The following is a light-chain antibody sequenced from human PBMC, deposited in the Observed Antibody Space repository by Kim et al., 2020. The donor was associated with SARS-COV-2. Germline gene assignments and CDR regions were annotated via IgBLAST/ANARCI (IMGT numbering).Light chain of an antibody. CDR1: QSVSTS. CDR2: DTS. V-gene: IGKV3-15*01. J-gene: IGKJ4*01. CDR3: QQYNSWPLLS. Sequence: EIVMTQSPATLSVSPGERATLSYRASQSVSTSVAWYQQRPGQAPRVVIYDTSIRDTGVQARFSGSGSGTDFTLTISTLQSEDFAVYYCQQYNSWPLLSFGGGTKVDIK.